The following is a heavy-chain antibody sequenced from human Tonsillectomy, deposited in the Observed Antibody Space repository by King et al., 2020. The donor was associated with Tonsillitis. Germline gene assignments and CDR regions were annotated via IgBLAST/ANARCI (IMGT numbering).Heavy chain of an antibody. CDR1: GFTFSSYS. CDR3: ARDRLYCSSTSCYDVPYGFDY. Sequence: VQLVESGGGLVQPGGSLRLSCAASGFTFSSYSMNWVRQAPGKGLEWVSYISSSSSTIYYADSVKGRFTISRDNAKNSLYLQMNSLRAEDTAAYYFARDRLYCSSTSCYDVPYGFDYWGQGTLVTDSS. CDR2: ISSSSSTI. J-gene: IGHJ4*02. D-gene: IGHD2-2*01. V-gene: IGHV3-48*01.